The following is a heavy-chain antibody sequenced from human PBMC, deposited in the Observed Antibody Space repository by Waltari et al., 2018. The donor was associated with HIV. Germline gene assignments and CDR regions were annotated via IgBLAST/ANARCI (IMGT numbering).Heavy chain of an antibody. CDR2: INHSGAT. Sequence: QVRLQQWGAGLLKPSETLSLTCAVYGGSLSGYYWSWIRQPLGKGLEWIGEINHSGATNYNPSLKSRVTISVDTSKNQFSLKLSSVTAADTAVYYCARAPVSPMVYVGTLDYWGQGTLATVSS. J-gene: IGHJ4*02. V-gene: IGHV4-34*01. D-gene: IGHD2-8*01. CDR3: ARAPVSPMVYVGTLDY. CDR1: GGSLSGYY.